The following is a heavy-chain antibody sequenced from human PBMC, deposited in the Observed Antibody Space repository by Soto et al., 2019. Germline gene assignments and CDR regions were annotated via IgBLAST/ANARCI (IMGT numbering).Heavy chain of an antibody. J-gene: IGHJ6*02. V-gene: IGHV1-2*02. D-gene: IGHD2-2*02. CDR2: INPNSGGT. CDR1: GYTFTGYY. CDR3: ALLVVPAAILGV. Sequence: ASVKVSCKASGYTFTGYYVHCVRQAPGQGLEWMGWINPNSGGTNYAQKFQGRVTMTRDTSISTAYMELSRLRSDDTAVYYCALLVVPAAILGVWGQGTTVTVSS.